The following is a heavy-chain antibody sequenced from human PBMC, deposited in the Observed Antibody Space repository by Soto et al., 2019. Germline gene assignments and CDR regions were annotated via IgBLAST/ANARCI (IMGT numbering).Heavy chain of an antibody. Sequence: QVQLEQSGAEVKKPGASVKVSCKASGYTFASYAIHWLRQVAGQGLEWVGYVNPYNDNTELAQKFQGRVTLTQDISLSTAYMELRSLRSEDTAVYFCARGGNLDSWGQGSLVTVSS. J-gene: IGHJ4*02. V-gene: IGHV1-8*01. CDR2: VNPYNDNT. CDR3: ARGGNLDS. CDR1: GYTFASYA.